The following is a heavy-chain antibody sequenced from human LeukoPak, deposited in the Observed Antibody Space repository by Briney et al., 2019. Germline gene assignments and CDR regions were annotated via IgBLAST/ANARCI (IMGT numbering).Heavy chain of an antibody. V-gene: IGHV5-51*01. CDR2: IYPGEAET. CDR1: GYHFTTYW. CDR3: ARLDSSGSTSFDY. Sequence: GESRRIPCKGSGYHFTTYWLAWVRQMPGKGLEWGGIIYPGEAETRFSPSFQGQVTQSADNSSTTPYLQWSSLKASDTAMYYCARLDSSGSTSFDYGGQGTLVTVPS. J-gene: IGHJ4*02. D-gene: IGHD3-22*01.